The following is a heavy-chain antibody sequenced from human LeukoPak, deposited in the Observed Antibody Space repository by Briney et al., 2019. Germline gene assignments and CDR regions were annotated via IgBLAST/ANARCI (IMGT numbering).Heavy chain of an antibody. V-gene: IGHV4-4*09. CDR3: ARHGGYARPPKF. J-gene: IGHJ4*02. CDR1: GGSISSYY. D-gene: IGHD2-2*01. CDR2: IYPSGST. Sequence: PSETLSLTCIVSGGSISSYYWSWIRQPPGKGLEWIGYIYPSGSTNYNPSLESRVTISVHTSRNQFPLKLRSVTAADTAVYYGARHGGYARPPKFWGQGTLVTVSS.